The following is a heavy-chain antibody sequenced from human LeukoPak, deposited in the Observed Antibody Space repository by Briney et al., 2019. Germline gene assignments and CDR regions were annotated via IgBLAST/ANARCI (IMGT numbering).Heavy chain of an antibody. V-gene: IGHV4-4*07. Sequence: SETLSLTCAVYGGSFSSYYWSWIRQPAGKGLEWIGRIYTSGSTNYNPSLKSRVTMSVDTSKNQFSLKLSSVTAADTAVYYCARDTAGYNIRRWFDPWGQGTLVTVSS. D-gene: IGHD1-14*01. CDR1: GGSFSSYY. J-gene: IGHJ5*02. CDR2: IYTSGST. CDR3: ARDTAGYNIRRWFDP.